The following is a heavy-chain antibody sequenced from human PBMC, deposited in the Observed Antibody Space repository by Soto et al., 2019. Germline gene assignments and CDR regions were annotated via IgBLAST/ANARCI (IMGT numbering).Heavy chain of an antibody. CDR3: AILSN. Sequence: EVQLVESGGGLVQWGGSLRLSCAASGFTFSGYSVNWVRQAPGKGLEWVSIIYSDGTTSYADSVKGRFTISRDNFKNTLHLQMNSLRAEDTAVYYCAILSNWGQGTLVTVSS. J-gene: IGHJ4*02. D-gene: IGHD6-6*01. CDR2: IYSDGTT. V-gene: IGHV3-66*01. CDR1: GFTFSGYS.